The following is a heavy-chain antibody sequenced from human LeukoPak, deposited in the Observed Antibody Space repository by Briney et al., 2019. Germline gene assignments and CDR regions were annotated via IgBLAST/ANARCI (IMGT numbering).Heavy chain of an antibody. CDR1: GYTFFYYC. D-gene: IGHD1-14*01. V-gene: IGHV1-18*03. CDR3: ARVTRSASLDY. Sequence: ASVKVSCKASGYTFFYYCLSWVRQAPGQGVEWMGWISAYNGNTNYVQKLQGRVTMTTDTSTDTAYMELRSLTSDDMAVYYCARVTRSASLDYWGQGTLVIVSS. CDR2: ISAYNGNT. J-gene: IGHJ4*02.